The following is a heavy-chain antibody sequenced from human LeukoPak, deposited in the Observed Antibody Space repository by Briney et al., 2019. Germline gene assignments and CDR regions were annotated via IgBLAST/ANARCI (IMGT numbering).Heavy chain of an antibody. V-gene: IGHV4-34*01. CDR3: ARGGYCSGGSCHFCDY. Sequence: PSETLSLTCAVYGGSFSGYYWSWIRQPPGKGLEWIGEINHSGSTNYNPSLKSRVTVSVDTSKDQFSLKLSSVTAADTAVYYCARGGYCSGGSCHFCDYWGQGTLVTVSS. CDR2: INHSGST. CDR1: GGSFSGYY. J-gene: IGHJ4*02. D-gene: IGHD2-15*01.